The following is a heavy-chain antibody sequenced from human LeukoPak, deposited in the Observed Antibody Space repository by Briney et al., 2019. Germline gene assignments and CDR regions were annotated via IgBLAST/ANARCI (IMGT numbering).Heavy chain of an antibody. CDR1: GGSISSSSYY. Sequence: SETLSLACTVSGGSISSSSYYWGWIRQPPGKGLEWIGSIYYSGSTYYNPSLKSRVTISVDTSKNQFSLKLSSVTAADTAMYYCARLYASNSYWYFDLWGRGTLVTVSS. D-gene: IGHD2/OR15-2a*01. J-gene: IGHJ2*01. CDR2: IYYSGST. CDR3: ARLYASNSYWYFDL. V-gene: IGHV4-39*01.